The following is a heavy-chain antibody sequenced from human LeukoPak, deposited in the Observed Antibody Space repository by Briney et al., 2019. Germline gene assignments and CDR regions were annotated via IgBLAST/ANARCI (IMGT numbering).Heavy chain of an antibody. CDR3: ASSIMITFGGVIVRDGDAFDI. CDR1: GGTFSSYA. Sequence: SVKVSFKASGGTFSSYAISWVRQAPGQGLEWMGRIIPIFGTANYAQKFQGRVTITTDESTSTAYMELSSLRSEDTAVYYCASSIMITFGGVIVRDGDAFDIWGQGTMVTVSS. CDR2: IIPIFGTA. V-gene: IGHV1-69*05. D-gene: IGHD3-16*02. J-gene: IGHJ3*02.